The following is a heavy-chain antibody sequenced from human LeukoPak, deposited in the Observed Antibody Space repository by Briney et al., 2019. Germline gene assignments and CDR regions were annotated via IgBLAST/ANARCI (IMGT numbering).Heavy chain of an antibody. J-gene: IGHJ4*02. Sequence: GASVKVSCKASGYTFSGYYIHWVRQAPGHGLEWMGWINPNSGGTNYAQKFQGRVTLTRDTSINTAYKELSRLRSDDTAVYYCARVLRYYDILSKPFDYWGQGTLVTVSS. V-gene: IGHV1-2*02. D-gene: IGHD3-9*01. CDR3: ARVLRYYDILSKPFDY. CDR1: GYTFSGYY. CDR2: INPNSGGT.